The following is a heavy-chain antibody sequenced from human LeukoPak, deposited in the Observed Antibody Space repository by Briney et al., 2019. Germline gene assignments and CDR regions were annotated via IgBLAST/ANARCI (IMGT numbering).Heavy chain of an antibody. J-gene: IGHJ4*02. D-gene: IGHD2-2*01. V-gene: IGHV3-11*01. CDR3: AKDKAASTSWVFGLIFDY. Sequence: GGSLRLSCAASGFTFSDYYMSWIRQAPGKGLEWVSYISSSGTTIYYADSVKGRFTISRDNAKSSLFLQMNSLRAEDTAVYYCAKDKAASTSWVFGLIFDYWGQGTLVTVSS. CDR1: GFTFSDYY. CDR2: ISSSGTTI.